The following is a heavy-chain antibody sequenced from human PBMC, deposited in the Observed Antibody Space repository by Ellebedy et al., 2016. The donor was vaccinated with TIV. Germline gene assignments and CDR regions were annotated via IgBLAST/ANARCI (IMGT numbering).Heavy chain of an antibody. Sequence: SETLSLXXSVSGYSSGYYWGGIRQPPGKGLEWIGSVYYPGSTYYNPSLNSRVTISGDTSKKQLSLRLSLVTAADTAVYDCVRSSDNRGYYHDYWGHGTLVTVSS. CDR3: VRSSDNRGYYHDY. D-gene: IGHD3-22*01. V-gene: IGHV4-38-2*02. CDR1: GYSSGYY. CDR2: VYYPGST. J-gene: IGHJ4*01.